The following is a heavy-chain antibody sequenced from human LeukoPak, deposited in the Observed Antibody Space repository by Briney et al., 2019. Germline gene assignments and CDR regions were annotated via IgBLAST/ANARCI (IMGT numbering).Heavy chain of an antibody. CDR3: ARPSSLYGGTSEDY. Sequence: GESLKISCKGFGYSFTTYWIGWVRQMPEKGLEWMGIIYPSDSDTGYSPSFQGQVTISADKSISTAYLQWSSLKASDTAMYYCARPSSLYGGTSEDYWGQGTLVTVSS. CDR1: GYSFTTYW. V-gene: IGHV5-51*01. J-gene: IGHJ4*02. CDR2: IYPSDSDT. D-gene: IGHD4-23*01.